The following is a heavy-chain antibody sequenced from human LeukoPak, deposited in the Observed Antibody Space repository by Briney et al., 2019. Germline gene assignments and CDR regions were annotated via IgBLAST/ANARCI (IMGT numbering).Heavy chain of an antibody. Sequence: ASVKVSFKASGGTFSSYAISWVRQAPGQGLEWMRGIIPIFGTANYAQKFQGRVTITTDESTSTAYMELSSLRSEDTAVYYCARDGQYYYDSSGYTHFDYWGQGTLVTVSS. V-gene: IGHV1-69*05. D-gene: IGHD3-22*01. J-gene: IGHJ4*02. CDR3: ARDGQYYYDSSGYTHFDY. CDR2: IIPIFGTA. CDR1: GGTFSSYA.